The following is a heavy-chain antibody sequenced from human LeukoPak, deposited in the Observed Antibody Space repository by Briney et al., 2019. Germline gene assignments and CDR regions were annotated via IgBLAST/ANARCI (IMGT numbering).Heavy chain of an antibody. J-gene: IGHJ4*02. CDR3: ARALAAAGRGY. D-gene: IGHD6-13*01. Sequence: ASVKVSCKASGYTFTSYGISWVRQAPGQGLEWMGWISAYNGNTNYAQKLQGRVTMTTDTSTSTAYTELRSLRSDDTAVYYCARALAAAGRGYWGQGTLVTVSS. CDR2: ISAYNGNT. V-gene: IGHV1-18*01. CDR1: GYTFTSYG.